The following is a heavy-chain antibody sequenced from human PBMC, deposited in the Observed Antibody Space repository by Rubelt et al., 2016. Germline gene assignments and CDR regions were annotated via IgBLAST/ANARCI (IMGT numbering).Heavy chain of an antibody. V-gene: IGHV3-74*01. CDR1: GFTLSSYW. D-gene: IGHD3-10*01. CDR2: INSDGSIT. J-gene: IGHJ4*02. CDR3: TRERAYYYFDC. Sequence: EVQLVESGGGLVQPGGSLRLSCAASGFTLSSYWMHWVRQAPGKGLVWVSRINSDGSITSYADSVKGRFTISRDNAKNTLYLQMSSLRPEDTALYYCTRERAYYYFDCWGQGTLITVSS.